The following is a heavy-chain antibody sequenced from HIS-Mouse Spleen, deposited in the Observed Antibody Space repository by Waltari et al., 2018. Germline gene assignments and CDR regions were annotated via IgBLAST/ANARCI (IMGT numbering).Heavy chain of an antibody. Sequence: QVQLQESGPGLVKPSETLSLTCTVSGGSISSYYWSWIRQPPGKGLEWIGYYSGSTNYNPAVKSRVTISVETSKTQFALKLSSVTAADTAVYYCARASRDLLLPRYFDLWGRGTLVTVSS. J-gene: IGHJ2*01. CDR2: YYSGST. CDR3: ARASRDLLLPRYFDL. V-gene: IGHV4-59*01. CDR1: GGSISSYY.